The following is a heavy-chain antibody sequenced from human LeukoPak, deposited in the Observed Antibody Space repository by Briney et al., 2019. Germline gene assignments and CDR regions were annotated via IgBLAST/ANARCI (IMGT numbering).Heavy chain of an antibody. CDR1: GFTFSSYS. CDR3: AELGITMIGGV. CDR2: ISGTSSTI. V-gene: IGHV3-48*04. J-gene: IGHJ6*04. D-gene: IGHD3-10*02. Sequence: GGSLRLSCAASGFTFSSYSMNWVRQAPGKGLEWISYISGTSSTIYYADSVKGRFTISRDNAKNSLYLQMDSLRAGDTAVYYCAELGITMIGGVWGKGTTVTISS.